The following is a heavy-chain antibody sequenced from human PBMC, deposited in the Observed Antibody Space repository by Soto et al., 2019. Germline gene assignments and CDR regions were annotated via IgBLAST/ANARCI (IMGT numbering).Heavy chain of an antibody. D-gene: IGHD2-2*01. CDR1: GFTFSSYA. CDR3: AKLYCSSTSCYYSY. CDR2: ISGSGGST. Sequence: PGGSLRLSCAASGFTFSSYAMSWVRQAPGKGLEWVSAISGSGGSTYYADSVKGRFTISRDNSKNTLYLQMNSLRAEDTAVYFCAKLYCSSTSCYYSYWGQGTLVTVSS. V-gene: IGHV3-23*01. J-gene: IGHJ4*02.